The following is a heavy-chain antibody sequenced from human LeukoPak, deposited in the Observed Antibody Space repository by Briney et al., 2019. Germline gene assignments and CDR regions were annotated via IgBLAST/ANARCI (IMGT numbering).Heavy chain of an antibody. CDR2: INHSGGT. D-gene: IGHD5-18*01. CDR1: GGSFSGYY. CDR3: ARGGIQLWLR. V-gene: IGHV4-34*01. Sequence: SETLSLTCAVYGGSFSGYYWSWIRQPPGKGLEWIGEINHSGGTNYNPSLKSRVTISVDTSKNQFSLKLSSVTAADTAVYYCARGGIQLWLRWGQGTLVTVSS. J-gene: IGHJ4*02.